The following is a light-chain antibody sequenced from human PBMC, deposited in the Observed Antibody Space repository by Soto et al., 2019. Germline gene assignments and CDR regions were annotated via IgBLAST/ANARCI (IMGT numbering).Light chain of an antibody. Sequence: SYELTQSPSVSVAPGQTARITCGGNNIGSKNVHWFQQRPGQAPVPVVFDDDDRPSGIPDRFSGSNSGNTATLTISRVEAGDEADYYCQVWDSDVLHHVFGTGTKVTVL. CDR1: NIGSKN. CDR2: DDD. CDR3: QVWDSDVLHHV. V-gene: IGLV3-21*02. J-gene: IGLJ1*01.